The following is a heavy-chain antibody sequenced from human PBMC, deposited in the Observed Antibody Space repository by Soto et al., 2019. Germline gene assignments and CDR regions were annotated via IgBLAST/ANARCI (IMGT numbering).Heavy chain of an antibody. J-gene: IGHJ6*02. V-gene: IGHV3-23*01. CDR3: AKCSGGTAMVNYLRYYGMDV. CDR1: GFTFSSYA. D-gene: IGHD5-18*01. Sequence: GGSLRLSCAASGFTFSSYAMSWVRQAPGKGLEWVSAISGSGGSTYYADSVKGRFTISRDNSKNTLYLQMNSLRAEDTAVYYFAKCSGGTAMVNYLRYYGMDVWGQGTTVTVSS. CDR2: ISGSGGST.